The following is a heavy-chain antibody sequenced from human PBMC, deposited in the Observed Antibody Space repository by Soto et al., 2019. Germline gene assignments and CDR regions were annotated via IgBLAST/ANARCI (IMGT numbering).Heavy chain of an antibody. V-gene: IGHV3-73*01. CDR1: GFTFSGSA. D-gene: IGHD4-17*01. Sequence: VGSLRLSCAASGFTFSGSAMHWVRQASGKGLEWVGRIRSKANSYATAYAASVKGRFTISGDDSKNTAYLQMNSLKTEDTAVYYCTSLTTVVTGRGYYFDYWGQGTLVTVSS. J-gene: IGHJ4*02. CDR3: TSLTTVVTGRGYYFDY. CDR2: IRSKANSYAT.